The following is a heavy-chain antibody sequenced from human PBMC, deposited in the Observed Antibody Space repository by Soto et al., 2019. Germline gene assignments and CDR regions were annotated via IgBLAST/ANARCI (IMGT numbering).Heavy chain of an antibody. CDR3: ANWYGTHRDFTNWFDP. CDR2: ISGSGGST. CDR1: GFTFSSYA. Sequence: PGGSLRLSCAASGFTFSSYAMSWVRQAPGKGLEWVSAISGSGGSTYYADSVKGRFTISRDNSKNTLYLQMNSLRAEDTAVYYCANWYGTHRDFTNWFDPWGQGTLVTVSS. J-gene: IGHJ5*02. D-gene: IGHD6-13*01. V-gene: IGHV3-23*01.